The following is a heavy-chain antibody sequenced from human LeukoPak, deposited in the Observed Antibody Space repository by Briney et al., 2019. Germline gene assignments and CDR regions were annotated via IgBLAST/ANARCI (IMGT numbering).Heavy chain of an antibody. V-gene: IGHV3-30*18. CDR1: GFTFSSYG. CDR3: AKANDYGDLFDY. J-gene: IGHJ4*02. CDR2: ISYDGSNK. D-gene: IGHD4-17*01. Sequence: GGSLRPSCAASGFTFSSYGMHWVRQAPGKGLEWVAVISYDGSNKYYADSVKGRFTISRDNSKNTLYLQMNSLRAEDTAVYYCAKANDYGDLFDYWGQGTLVTVSS.